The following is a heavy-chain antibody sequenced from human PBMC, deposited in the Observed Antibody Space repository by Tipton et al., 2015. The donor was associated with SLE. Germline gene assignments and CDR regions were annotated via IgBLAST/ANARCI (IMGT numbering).Heavy chain of an antibody. J-gene: IGHJ4*02. Sequence: TLSLTCAVYGGSFSGHYFSWGRPPPGKGLEWVGEINHSGSTNYNPSLKSRVTISVDTSKNQFSLKPTSLTAADTAVYYCARGLYGDEPGYWGQGTLVTVSS. V-gene: IGHV4-34*01. CDR3: ARGLYGDEPGY. D-gene: IGHD4-17*01. CDR1: GGSFSGHY. CDR2: INHSGST.